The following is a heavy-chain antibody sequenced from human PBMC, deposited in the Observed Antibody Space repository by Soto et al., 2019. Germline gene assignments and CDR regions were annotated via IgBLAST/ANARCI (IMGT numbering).Heavy chain of an antibody. CDR2: IYYSGST. Sequence: PSETLSLTCTVSGGSVSSGSYYWSWIRQPPGMALEWIGHIYYSGSTNYNPSLKSRVTMSEGKSKNQFSLKLTSVTAADTAVYYCARRSGYSYHFDYWGQGTLVTVSS. J-gene: IGHJ4*02. D-gene: IGHD5-18*01. V-gene: IGHV4-61*01. CDR3: ARRSGYSYHFDY. CDR1: GGSVSSGSYY.